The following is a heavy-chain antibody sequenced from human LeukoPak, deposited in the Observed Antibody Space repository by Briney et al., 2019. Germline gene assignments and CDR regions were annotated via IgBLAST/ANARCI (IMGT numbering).Heavy chain of an antibody. CDR2: INHSGST. CDR1: GGSFSGYY. CDR3: ARASPYGSGRPPAYYFDY. J-gene: IGHJ4*02. Sequence: SETLSLTCAVYGGSFSGYYWSWIRQPPGKGLEWIGEINHSGSTNYNPSLKSRVTISVDTSKNQFSLTLSSVTAADTAVYYCARASPYGSGRPPAYYFDYWGQGTLVTVSS. V-gene: IGHV4-34*01. D-gene: IGHD3-10*01.